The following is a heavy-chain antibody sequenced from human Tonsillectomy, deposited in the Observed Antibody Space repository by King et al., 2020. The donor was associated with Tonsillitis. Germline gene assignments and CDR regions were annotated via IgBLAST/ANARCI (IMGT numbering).Heavy chain of an antibody. J-gene: IGHJ5*02. CDR1: GYTFSSYA. D-gene: IGHD4-11*01. CDR3: ARDPGITTNNWFDP. V-gene: IGHV1-18*01. Sequence: QLVQSGAEVKKPGASVKVSCKASGYTFSSYAITWVRQAPGQGLEWMGWFSGYNGNTNYAQKFQGRVTMTTDTSTSTAYMELRSLRSDDTAVYYCARDPGITTNNWFDPWGQGTLVTVSS. CDR2: FSGYNGNT.